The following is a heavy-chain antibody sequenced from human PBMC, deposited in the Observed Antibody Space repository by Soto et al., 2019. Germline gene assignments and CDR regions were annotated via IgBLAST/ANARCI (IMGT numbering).Heavy chain of an antibody. D-gene: IGHD2-15*01. J-gene: IGHJ3*02. Sequence: PGGSLRLSCEVSGVTLTNVWMNWVRQAPGKGPEWVSTVTADGGTYYADSVKGRFAMSRDTSENTLYLQMNSLGAEDTAAYYCAPHVSCSGGSCQYDAFAIRGQGTMVTV. CDR1: GVTLTNVW. CDR3: APHVSCSGGSCQYDAFAI. V-gene: IGHV3-53*01. CDR2: VTADGGT.